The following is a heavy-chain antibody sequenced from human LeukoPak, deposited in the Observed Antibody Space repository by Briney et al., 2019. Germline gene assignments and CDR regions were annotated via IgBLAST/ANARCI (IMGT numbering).Heavy chain of an antibody. V-gene: IGHV3-7*01. CDR2: VKQDGSEK. CDR3: ARDTGGGYSCYDC. Sequence: PGGSLRLSCAASGFTFSSYWMTWIRQAPGKGLEWVANVKQDGSEKYYVDSVKGRFTISRDNAKNSLYLLMNSLRAEDTAVYYCARDTGGGYSCYDCWGQGTLVTVSS. J-gene: IGHJ4*02. D-gene: IGHD5-18*01. CDR1: GFTFSSYW.